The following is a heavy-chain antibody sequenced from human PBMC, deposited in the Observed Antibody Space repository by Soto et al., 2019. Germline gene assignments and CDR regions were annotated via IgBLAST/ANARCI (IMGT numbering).Heavy chain of an antibody. Sequence: QVQLQQWGAGLLKPSETLSLTCAVYGGSFSGYYWCWIRQPPGKGLEWIGEINHSGSTNYNPSLKSRDTISVDTSKNQFALKLSSVTAADTAVYYCARRRQQLTSYYFDYWGQGTLVTVSS. CDR3: ARRRQQLTSYYFDY. CDR2: INHSGST. CDR1: GGSFSGYY. V-gene: IGHV4-34*01. D-gene: IGHD6-13*01. J-gene: IGHJ4*02.